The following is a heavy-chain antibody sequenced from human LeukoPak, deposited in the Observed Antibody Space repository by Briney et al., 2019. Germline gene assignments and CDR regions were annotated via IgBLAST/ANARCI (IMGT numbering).Heavy chain of an antibody. D-gene: IGHD3-10*01. Sequence: GASVKVSFKASGYTFTSYGISGVRQAPGQGLEWMGWISAYNGNTNYAQKLQGRVSMPTDTSTSTAYMELRSLRSDDTAVYYCARASKLLWFGEFPFYYFHYWGQGTLVTVSS. J-gene: IGHJ4*02. CDR2: ISAYNGNT. CDR3: ARASKLLWFGEFPFYYFHY. CDR1: GYTFTSYG. V-gene: IGHV1-18*04.